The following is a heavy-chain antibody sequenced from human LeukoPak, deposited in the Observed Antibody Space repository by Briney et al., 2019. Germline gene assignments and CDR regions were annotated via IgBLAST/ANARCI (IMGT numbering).Heavy chain of an antibody. D-gene: IGHD6-13*01. CDR3: ARGYTGGYSSGWYVFGFDY. CDR1: GFTFSSYE. V-gene: IGHV3-48*03. CDR2: ISSSGSTI. J-gene: IGHJ4*02. Sequence: GGSLRLSCAASGFTFSSYEMNWVRQAPGKGLEWVSYISSSGSTIYYADSVKGRFTISRDNAKNSLYLQMNSLRAEDTAVYYCARGYTGGYSSGWYVFGFDYWGQGTLVTVSS.